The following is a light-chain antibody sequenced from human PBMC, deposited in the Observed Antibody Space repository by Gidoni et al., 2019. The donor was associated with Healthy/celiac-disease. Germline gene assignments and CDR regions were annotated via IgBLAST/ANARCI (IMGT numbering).Light chain of an antibody. CDR2: DAS. V-gene: IGKV1-5*01. CDR3: QQYNSYLYT. CDR1: QSISSL. Sequence: DIQMTQSPSTLSASVGDRVTITCRASQSISSLVAWYQQKPGKAPKLLIYDASSLESGVPSRFSGSGSGTEFTLTISSLQPDDFATYYFQQYNSYLYTFGQGTKLEIK. J-gene: IGKJ2*01.